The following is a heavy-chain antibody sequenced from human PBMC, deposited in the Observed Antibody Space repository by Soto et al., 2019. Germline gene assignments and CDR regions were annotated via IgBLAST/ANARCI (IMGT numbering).Heavy chain of an antibody. CDR1: GGSISSGGHY. D-gene: IGHD2-2*01. Sequence: QVQLQESGPGLVKPSQTLSLTCTVSGGSISSGGHYWNWIRQHPGKGLEWIGYIYYSGSTYYNPSLKSRVTISVDTSQNQFSLNLSSVTAADTAVYYCARDQAYACTGPGDYYYYGMDVWGQGTTVTVSS. J-gene: IGHJ6*02. CDR3: ARDQAYACTGPGDYYYYGMDV. CDR2: IYYSGST. V-gene: IGHV4-31*03.